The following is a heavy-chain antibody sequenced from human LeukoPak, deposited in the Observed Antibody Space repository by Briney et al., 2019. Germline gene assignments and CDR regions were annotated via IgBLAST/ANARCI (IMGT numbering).Heavy chain of an antibody. CDR1: GYTFTGYY. Sequence: ASVKVSCKASGYTFTGYYMHWVRQAPGQGLEWMGWINPNSAGTNYAQKFQGRVTMTRDTAISTAYMELSRLRSDDTAVYYCARGGGSYKSNLYYYYGMDVWGQGTTVTVSS. J-gene: IGHJ6*02. CDR2: INPNSAGT. CDR3: ARGGGSYKSNLYYYYGMDV. V-gene: IGHV1-2*02. D-gene: IGHD1-26*01.